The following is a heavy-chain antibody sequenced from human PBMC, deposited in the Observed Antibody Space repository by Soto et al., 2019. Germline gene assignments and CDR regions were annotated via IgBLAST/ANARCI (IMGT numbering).Heavy chain of an antibody. CDR1: GGSISNFY. CDR3: ARGFGVTTNPPGH. D-gene: IGHD4-17*01. Sequence: QVQLQESGPGLVKPSETLSLTCTVSGGSISNFYWGWIRQPPGKGLEYIGYIHDGGSTNYNPSLATPVVISVATSKNQFSLRLTSVTAADTAVYYCARGFGVTTNPPGHWGQGTLVTVSS. J-gene: IGHJ4*02. CDR2: IHDGGST. V-gene: IGHV4-59*01.